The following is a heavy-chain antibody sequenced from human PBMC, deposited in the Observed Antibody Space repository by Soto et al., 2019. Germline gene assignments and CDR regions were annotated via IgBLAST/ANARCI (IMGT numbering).Heavy chain of an antibody. CDR1: GFPFSNAW. V-gene: IGHV3-15*01. CDR3: TTEDGDQFDP. CDR2: IKSKTDGGAT. J-gene: IGHJ5*02. D-gene: IGHD4-17*01. Sequence: EVQLVESGGGLVKPGGSLRLSCAAPGFPFSNAWMSWVSEAPGKGLEWVGRIKSKTDGGATDYAAPVKGRFTISRDDSKNTMYLQMNSLKTEDTAVYYCTTEDGDQFDPWGPGTLVTVSS.